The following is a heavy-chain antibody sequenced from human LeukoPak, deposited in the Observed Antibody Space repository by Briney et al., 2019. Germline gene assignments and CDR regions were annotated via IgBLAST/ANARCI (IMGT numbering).Heavy chain of an antibody. V-gene: IGHV4-30-2*01. CDR1: GGAISSGIYS. CDR3: ARDNGDYPYYFDF. Sequence: SQTLSLTCAVSGGAISSGIYSWNWIRQPPGKGLEWIGYIYHSGSTYYNPSLKSRVTILVDRSKNQFSLKLSSVTAADTAVYYCARDNGDYPYYFDFWGQGTLVTVSS. CDR2: IYHSGST. J-gene: IGHJ4*02. D-gene: IGHD4-17*01.